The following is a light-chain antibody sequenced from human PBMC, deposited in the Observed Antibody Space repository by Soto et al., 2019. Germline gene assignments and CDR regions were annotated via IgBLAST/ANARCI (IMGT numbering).Light chain of an antibody. CDR2: GAS. V-gene: IGKV3-20*01. CDR1: QSVGGN. CDR3: QHYGAAPIT. Sequence: EIVLTQSPGSLSLSRGDRATLSCGASQSVGGNVAWYQQIPGQPPNLLIFGASSSATGIADKFSGSGSGTDFTLTISRLEPADFALYYCQHYGAAPITFGQGKRLEI. J-gene: IGKJ5*01.